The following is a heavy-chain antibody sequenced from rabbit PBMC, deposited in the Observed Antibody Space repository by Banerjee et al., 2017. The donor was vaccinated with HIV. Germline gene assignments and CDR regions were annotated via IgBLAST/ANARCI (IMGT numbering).Heavy chain of an antibody. J-gene: IGHJ4*01. CDR2: IYTGKRSA. CDR3: ARGSPYYDDYGDYYFNL. D-gene: IGHD2-1*01. CDR1: GFVFSTYY. V-gene: IGHV1S7*01. Sequence: QLKETGGGLVQPGGSLTLSCKASGFVFSTYYMSWVRQAPGKGLEWIGIIYTGKRSADYATWVNGRFTMSSDDAQNTVDLQMNSLTAADTATYFCARGSPYYDDYGDYYFNLWGPGTLVTVS.